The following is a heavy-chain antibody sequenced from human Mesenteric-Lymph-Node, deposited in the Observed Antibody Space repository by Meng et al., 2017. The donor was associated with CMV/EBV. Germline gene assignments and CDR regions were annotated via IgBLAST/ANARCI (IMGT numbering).Heavy chain of an antibody. V-gene: IGHV1-8*02. CDR1: GYTFTSYD. Sequence: ASVKVSCKASGYTFTSYDINWVRQATGQGLEWMGWMSPISGDAGYAQKFQGRVTMTRDTSTSTVYMELSSLRSEDTAVYYCARAHPPHGWFDPWGQGTLVTVSS. J-gene: IGHJ5*02. CDR3: ARAHPPHGWFDP. CDR2: MSPISGDA.